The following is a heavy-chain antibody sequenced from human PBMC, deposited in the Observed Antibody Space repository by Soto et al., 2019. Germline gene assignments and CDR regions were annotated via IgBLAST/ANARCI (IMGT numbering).Heavy chain of an antibody. D-gene: IGHD4-4*01. CDR1: GGTFSSYT. CDR3: AREAVTTHNWFDP. CDR2: IIPILGIA. J-gene: IGHJ5*02. V-gene: IGHV1-69*04. Sequence: GASVKVSCKASGGTFSSYTISWVRQAPGQGLEWMGRIIPILGIANYAQKFQGRVTITADKSTSTAYMELSSLRSEDTAVYYCAREAVTTHNWFDPWGQGTLVTVSS.